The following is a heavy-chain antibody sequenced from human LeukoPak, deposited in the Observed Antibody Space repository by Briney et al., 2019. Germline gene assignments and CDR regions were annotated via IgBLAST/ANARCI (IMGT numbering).Heavy chain of an antibody. J-gene: IGHJ4*02. Sequence: PGGSLRLSCAASGFTFSRDGMHWVRQAPGKGLEWVAVISYEGSNKYYADSVQGRFTISRDNSKNTLYLEMSSLTAEDTAVYYCAKEDTDWGQGTLVTVSS. CDR2: ISYEGSNK. CDR3: AKEDTD. V-gene: IGHV3-30*18. CDR1: GFTFSRDG.